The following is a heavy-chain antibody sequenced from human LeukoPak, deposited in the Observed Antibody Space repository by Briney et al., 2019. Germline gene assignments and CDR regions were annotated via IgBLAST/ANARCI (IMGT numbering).Heavy chain of an antibody. CDR3: ARPTSGVRGVIPFDY. CDR1: GYTFTSYG. Sequence: GASVKVSCKASGYTFTSYGISWVRQAPGQGLEWMGWISAYNGNTNYAQKLQGRVTMTTDTSTSTAYVELRSLRSDDTAVYYCARPTSGVRGVIPFDYWGQGTLVTVSS. V-gene: IGHV1-18*01. D-gene: IGHD3-10*01. CDR2: ISAYNGNT. J-gene: IGHJ4*02.